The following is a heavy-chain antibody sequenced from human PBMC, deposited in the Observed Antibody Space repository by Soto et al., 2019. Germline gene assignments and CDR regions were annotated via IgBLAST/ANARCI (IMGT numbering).Heavy chain of an antibody. CDR2: IYYSGST. V-gene: IGHV4-59*08. CDR3: ARHRPSRSSGWSNYDY. D-gene: IGHD6-19*01. CDR1: GGSISSYY. J-gene: IGHJ4*02. Sequence: SETLSLTCTVSGGSISSYYWSWIRQPPGKGLEWIGYIYYSGSTNYNPSLKSRVTISVDTSKNQFSLKLGSVTAADTAVYYCARHRPSRSSGWSNYDYWGQGTLVTVSS.